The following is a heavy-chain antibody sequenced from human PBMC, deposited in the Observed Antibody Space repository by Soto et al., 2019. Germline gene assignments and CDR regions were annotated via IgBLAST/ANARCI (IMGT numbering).Heavy chain of an antibody. CDR2: IYWNDDK. D-gene: IGHD6-19*01. Sequence: SGPTLVNPTQTLTLTCTFSGFSLSTSGVGVGWIRQPPGKALEWLALIYWNDDKRYSPSLKSRLTITKDTSKNQVVLKMTNIDPLDTATYYCAHRRLYSSGSLAYFQHWGQGTLVTVSS. V-gene: IGHV2-5*01. CDR3: AHRRLYSSGSLAYFQH. J-gene: IGHJ1*01. CDR1: GFSLSTSGVG.